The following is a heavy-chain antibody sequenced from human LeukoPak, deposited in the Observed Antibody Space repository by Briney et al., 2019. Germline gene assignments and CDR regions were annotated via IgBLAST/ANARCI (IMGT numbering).Heavy chain of an antibody. V-gene: IGHV3-23*01. CDR1: RFTFSSYA. D-gene: IGHD3-10*01. Sequence: GGSLRLSCAASRFTFSSYAMSWVRQAPGKGLEWVSAISGSGGSTYYADSVKGRFTISRDNSKNTLYLQMNSLRAEDTAVYYCAKGVAEFRVNYFDYWGQGTLVTVSS. CDR3: AKGVAEFRVNYFDY. J-gene: IGHJ4*02. CDR2: ISGSGGST.